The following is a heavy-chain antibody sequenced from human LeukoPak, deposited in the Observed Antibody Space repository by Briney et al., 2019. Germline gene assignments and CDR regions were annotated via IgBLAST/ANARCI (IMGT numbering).Heavy chain of an antibody. CDR1: GYTFSSFD. V-gene: IGHV3-23*01. CDR3: AKRNLRAVAPGY. D-gene: IGHD6-19*01. Sequence: GGSLRLSCAASGYTFSSFDMSWVRQAPGQGLEWVSAISGGGGSTYYADSVKGRFTISRDNSKNTLYLQMNSLRAEDTAIYYCAKRNLRAVAPGYWGQGTLVAVSS. J-gene: IGHJ4*02. CDR2: ISGGGGST.